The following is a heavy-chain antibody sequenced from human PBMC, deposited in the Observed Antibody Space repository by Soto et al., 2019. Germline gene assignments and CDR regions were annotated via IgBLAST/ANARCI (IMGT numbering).Heavy chain of an antibody. Sequence: EVQLVESGGGLVQPGGSLRLSCAASGFSFSTYWMSWVRQAPGKGLEWVANIKQDGSEKYYVDSVKGRFTISRDNAKNSLHLQMNSLRGEDTAVYYCATRGYCSGGSCSQVGDYWGQGTLVIVSS. J-gene: IGHJ4*02. CDR3: ATRGYCSGGSCSQVGDY. D-gene: IGHD2-15*01. CDR2: IKQDGSEK. V-gene: IGHV3-7*01. CDR1: GFSFSTYW.